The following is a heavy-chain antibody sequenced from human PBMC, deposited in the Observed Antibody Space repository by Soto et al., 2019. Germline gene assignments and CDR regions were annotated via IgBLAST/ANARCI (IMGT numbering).Heavy chain of an antibody. CDR1: GFSLSTSGVG. CDR2: IYWDDDK. Sequence: QITLKESGPTLVKPTQTLTLTCTFSGFSLSTSGVGVGWIRQPPGKALEWLALIYWDDDKRYSPSLKSRLTITKDASKNPGVLTMTHMDPVDTATYYCDQGRGADTAMVNSTYYYYGMDVWGQGTTVTVSS. V-gene: IGHV2-5*02. D-gene: IGHD5-18*01. CDR3: DQGRGADTAMVNSTYYYYGMDV. J-gene: IGHJ6*02.